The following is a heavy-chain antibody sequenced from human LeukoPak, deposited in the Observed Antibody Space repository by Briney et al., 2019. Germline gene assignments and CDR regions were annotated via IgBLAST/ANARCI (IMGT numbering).Heavy chain of an antibody. CDR1: GGSISSYY. CDR3: ARGHPFDY. CDR2: IYYSGST. Sequence: KTSETLSLTCTVSGGSISSYYWSWIRQPPGKGLEWIGYIYYSGSTNYNPSLKSRVTISVDRSKNQFSLKLSSVTPEDTAVYYCARGHPFDYWGQGTLVTVSS. V-gene: IGHV4-59*12. J-gene: IGHJ4*02.